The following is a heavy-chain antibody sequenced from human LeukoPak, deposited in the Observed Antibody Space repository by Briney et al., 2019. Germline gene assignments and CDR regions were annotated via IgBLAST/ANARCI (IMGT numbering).Heavy chain of an antibody. CDR3: AKFIYLAKLRCQDY. D-gene: IGHD4-17*01. CDR2: ISNNGGYT. V-gene: IGHV3-23*01. J-gene: IGHJ4*02. CDR1: GFTFSSSA. Sequence: GGSLRLSCAASGFTFSSSAMSWVRQAPGKGLEWVSAISNNGGYTYYADSVQGRFTISRDNSKSTLCLQMNSLRAEDTAVYYCAKFIYLAKLRCQDYWGQGTLVTVSS.